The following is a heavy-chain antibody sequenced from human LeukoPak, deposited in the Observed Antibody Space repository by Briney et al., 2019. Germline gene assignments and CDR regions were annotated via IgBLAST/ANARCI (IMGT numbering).Heavy chain of an antibody. CDR1: GFTFSSYS. Sequence: GGSLRLSCAASGFTFSSYSMNWVRQAPGKGLEWVSAISGSGGSTYYADSVKGRFTISRDNSKNTLYLQMNSLRAEDTAVYYCAIDIKPILSIVVVPAALDYWGQGTLVTVSS. J-gene: IGHJ4*02. CDR3: AIDIKPILSIVVVPAALDY. CDR2: ISGSGGST. V-gene: IGHV3-23*01. D-gene: IGHD2-2*01.